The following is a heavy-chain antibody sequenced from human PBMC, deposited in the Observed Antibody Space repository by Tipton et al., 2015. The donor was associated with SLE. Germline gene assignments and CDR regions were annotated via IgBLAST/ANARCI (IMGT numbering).Heavy chain of an antibody. CDR1: GFTFSSYA. D-gene: IGHD2-2*01. J-gene: IGHJ6*02. CDR3: ARDDRVVVVPAAMGFLYGMDV. CDR2: INHSGST. Sequence: LRLSCAASGFTFSSYAMHWVRQPPGKGLEWIGEINHSGSTNYNPSLKSRVTISVDTSKNQFSLKLSSVTAADTAVYYCARDDRVVVVPAAMGFLYGMDVWGQGTTVTVSS. V-gene: IGHV4-34*01.